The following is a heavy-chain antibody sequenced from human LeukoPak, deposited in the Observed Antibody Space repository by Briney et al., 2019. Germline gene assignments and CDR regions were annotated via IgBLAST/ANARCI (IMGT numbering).Heavy chain of an antibody. V-gene: IGHV4-31*03. J-gene: IGHJ3*02. Sequence: PSETLSLTCTVSGGSISSGGYYWSWIRQHPGKGLEWIGYIYYSGSTYYNPSLKSRVTISVDTSKNQFSLKLSSVTAADTAVYYCARDPYYYDSSGYYDAFDIWGQGTMVTVSS. CDR3: ARDPYYYDSSGYYDAFDI. CDR1: GGSISSGGYY. CDR2: IYYSGST. D-gene: IGHD3-22*01.